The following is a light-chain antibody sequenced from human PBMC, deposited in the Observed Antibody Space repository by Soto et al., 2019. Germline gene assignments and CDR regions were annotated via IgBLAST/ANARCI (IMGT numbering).Light chain of an antibody. J-gene: IGLJ2*01. Sequence: QSVLTQPPSVSGAPGQRVTISCTGSSSNIGAGYDVHWYQQLPGTAPKLLIYGNNNRPSGVPDRFSGSKSGTSASLAITGLQAEDEADYYCQSYDSSRSGVVFGGGTQLTVL. CDR3: QSYDSSRSGVV. CDR2: GNN. CDR1: SSNIGAGYD. V-gene: IGLV1-40*01.